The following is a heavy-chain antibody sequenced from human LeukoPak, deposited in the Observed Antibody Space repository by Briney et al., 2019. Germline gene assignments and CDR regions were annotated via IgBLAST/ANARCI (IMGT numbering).Heavy chain of an antibody. Sequence: SETLSLTCTVSGGSISSYYWSWIRQPPGKGLEWIGHIYYSGSTNYNPSLKSRVTISVDTSKNQFSLKLSSVTAADTAVYYCARASVTTVTTVNWFDPWGQGTLVTVSS. V-gene: IGHV4-59*01. CDR1: GGSISSYY. J-gene: IGHJ5*02. D-gene: IGHD4-17*01. CDR3: ARASVTTVTTVNWFDP. CDR2: IYYSGST.